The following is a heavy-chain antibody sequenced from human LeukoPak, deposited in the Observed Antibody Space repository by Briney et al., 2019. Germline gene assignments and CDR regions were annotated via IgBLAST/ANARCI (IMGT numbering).Heavy chain of an antibody. V-gene: IGHV4-31*03. D-gene: IGHD3-22*01. CDR1: GGSISTGAYY. Sequence: PSETLSLTCPVSGGSISTGAYYWSWIRQHPGKGLEWIGYIYYSGSTYYNPSLKSRVTISVDTSKNQSSLRMPSVTAAATAVYYCATANYYDSSGHCDYWGQGTLVTVSS. CDR2: IYYSGST. J-gene: IGHJ4*02. CDR3: ATANYYDSSGHCDY.